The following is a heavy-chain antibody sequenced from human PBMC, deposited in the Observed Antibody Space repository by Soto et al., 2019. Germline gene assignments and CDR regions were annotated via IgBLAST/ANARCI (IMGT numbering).Heavy chain of an antibody. V-gene: IGHV3-53*01. Sequence: GGSLRLSCAASGFTVSSNYMSWVRQAPGKGLEWVSVTYSGGNTYYDEPVKGRFTISRDNSKNTLYLQMNSLRAEDTAVFYCARGGGYAGPGNYWGQGTLVTVSS. D-gene: IGHD5-12*01. J-gene: IGHJ4*02. CDR2: TYSGGNT. CDR3: ARGGGYAGPGNY. CDR1: GFTVSSNY.